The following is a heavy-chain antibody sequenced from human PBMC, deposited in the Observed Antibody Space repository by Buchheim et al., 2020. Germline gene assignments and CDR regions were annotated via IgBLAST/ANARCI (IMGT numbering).Heavy chain of an antibody. CDR2: ISYDGSNK. D-gene: IGHD6-13*01. CDR1: GFTFSSYG. Sequence: QVQLVESGGGVVQPGRSLRLSCAASGFTFSSYGMHWVRQAPGKGLEWVAVISYDGSNKYYADSVKGRFTISRDNSKNTLYLQMNSLRAEDTAAYYCAKDQSAAGSLFDYWGQGTL. V-gene: IGHV3-30*18. J-gene: IGHJ4*02. CDR3: AKDQSAAGSLFDY.